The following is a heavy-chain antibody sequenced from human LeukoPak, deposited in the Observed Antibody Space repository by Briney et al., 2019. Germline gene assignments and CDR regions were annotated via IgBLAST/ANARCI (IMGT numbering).Heavy chain of an antibody. J-gene: IGHJ4*02. Sequence: GGSLRLSCAASGFTFSNYAMSWVRQAPGKGLEWVSAISGTGGSTYYADSVKGRFTISRDNSKNTLYLQMNSLRAEDTAVYYCARVSQFPGISSDYWGQGSLVTVSS. V-gene: IGHV3-23*01. CDR1: GFTFSNYA. CDR2: ISGTGGST. D-gene: IGHD2-21*01. CDR3: ARVSQFPGISSDY.